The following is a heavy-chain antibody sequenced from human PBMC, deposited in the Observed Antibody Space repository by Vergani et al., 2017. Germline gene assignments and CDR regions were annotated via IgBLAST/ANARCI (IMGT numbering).Heavy chain of an antibody. V-gene: IGHV3-30*02. CDR3: AKDGRENSDYGYFDY. CDR1: GFSFNTYG. Sequence: QVQLVETGGGVVQPGGSLRLYCATSGFSFNTYGAHWVRQAPGKGLEWVAFIGYDGRIKYNVDSVKGRFTISRDTSKKTLSLQRRSLRADDTAVYYCAKDGRENSDYGYFDYWGQGTLVTVS. CDR2: IGYDGRIK. D-gene: IGHD4-17*01. J-gene: IGHJ4*02.